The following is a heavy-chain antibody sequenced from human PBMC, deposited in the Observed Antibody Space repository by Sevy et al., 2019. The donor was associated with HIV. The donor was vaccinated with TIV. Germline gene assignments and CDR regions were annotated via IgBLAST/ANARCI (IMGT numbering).Heavy chain of an antibody. D-gene: IGHD3-16*01. Sequence: SGTLSLTCTVSGGSLSRYYWSWIRQSPGKGLEWIGYVYYNGATNYNPSLKSRLSLALDTSKNQFSLSLGSVTAADTAVYYCARELGAVWTGRYHQYPYSMDVWGHWTTVTVSS. CDR1: GGSLSRYY. CDR3: ARELGAVWTGRYHQYPYSMDV. J-gene: IGHJ6*02. CDR2: VYYNGAT. V-gene: IGHV4-59*01.